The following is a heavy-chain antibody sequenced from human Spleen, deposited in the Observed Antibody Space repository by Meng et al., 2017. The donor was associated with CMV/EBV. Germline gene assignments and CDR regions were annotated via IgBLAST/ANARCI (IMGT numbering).Heavy chain of an antibody. D-gene: IGHD6-19*01. V-gene: IGHV3-23*01. CDR3: AKEFLSVAVAGTDY. J-gene: IGHJ4*02. Sequence: GESLKISCAASGFTFSSYAMSWVRQAPGKGLEWVSAISGSGGSTYYADSVKGRFTISRDNSKNTLYLQMNSLRAEDTAVYYCAKEFLSVAVAGTDYWGQGTLVTVSS. CDR1: GFTFSSYA. CDR2: ISGSGGST.